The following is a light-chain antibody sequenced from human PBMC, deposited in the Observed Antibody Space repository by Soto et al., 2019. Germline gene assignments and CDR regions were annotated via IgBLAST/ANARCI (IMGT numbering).Light chain of an antibody. CDR1: SSNIGAGYD. CDR2: GNT. J-gene: IGLJ2*01. CDR3: QSWGTSLSGSV. V-gene: IGLV1-40*01. Sequence: QSVLTQPPSVSGAPGQRVTISRTGSSSNIGAGYDVNWYQQLPGTAPKLLIYGNTNRPSGVPDRFSGSKSGTSGSLAISGLQTEDEAEYYCQSWGTSLSGSVFGGGTKLTVL.